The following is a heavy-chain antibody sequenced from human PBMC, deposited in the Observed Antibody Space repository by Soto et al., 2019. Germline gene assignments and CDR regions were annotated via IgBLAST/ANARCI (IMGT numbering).Heavy chain of an antibody. CDR3: ARDMMAAAGTVYYYYYGMDV. J-gene: IGHJ6*02. D-gene: IGHD6-13*01. CDR2: INTNTGNP. CDR1: GYTFTSYA. Sequence: ASVKVSCKASGYTFTSYAMNWVRQAPGQGLEWMGWINTNTGNPTYAQGFTGRVVFSLDTSVSTAYLQICSLKAEDTAVYYCARDMMAAAGTVYYYYYGMDVWGQGTTVTVSS. V-gene: IGHV7-4-1*01.